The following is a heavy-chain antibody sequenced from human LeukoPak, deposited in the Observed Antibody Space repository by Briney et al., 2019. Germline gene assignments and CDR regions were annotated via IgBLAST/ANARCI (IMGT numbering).Heavy chain of an antibody. V-gene: IGHV4-59*11. Sequence: SETLSLTCSVSGGSINNHIWNWIRQPPGKGLEWIGYISYSGSANYNPSLKSRVTISVDTSKNQFSLKVTSVTAADTAVYYCARETAMVLDYWGQGTLVTVSS. CDR1: GGSINNHI. CDR3: ARETAMVLDY. D-gene: IGHD5-18*01. J-gene: IGHJ4*02. CDR2: ISYSGSA.